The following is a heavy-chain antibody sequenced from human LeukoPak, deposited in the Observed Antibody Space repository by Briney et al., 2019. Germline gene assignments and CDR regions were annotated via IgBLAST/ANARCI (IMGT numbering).Heavy chain of an antibody. D-gene: IGHD3-9*01. CDR1: GFTVSSNY. Sequence: HPGGSLRLSCAASGFTVSSNYMSWVRQAPGKGLEWISVIYSDGSTYYADSVKGRFTISRDNSKNTLYLQMNSLRAEDTAVYYCARVLYILRYFDYWGKGTTVTISS. J-gene: IGHJ4*01. CDR3: ARVLYILRYFDY. V-gene: IGHV3-53*01. CDR2: IYSDGST.